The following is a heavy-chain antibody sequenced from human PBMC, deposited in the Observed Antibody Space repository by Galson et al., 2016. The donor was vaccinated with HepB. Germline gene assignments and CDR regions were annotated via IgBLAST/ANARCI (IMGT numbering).Heavy chain of an antibody. Sequence: SLRLSCAASGFRFSSYAVSWVRQAPGKGLEWVSGISGSGGRTYHADHVTGRFTISRDNSKNTVYLQMNSLRVEDTALYYCAKDGYFASGSALYGMDVWGQGTTVTVSS. CDR1: GFRFSSYA. J-gene: IGHJ6*02. CDR2: ISGSGGRT. CDR3: AKDGYFASGSALYGMDV. V-gene: IGHV3-23*01. D-gene: IGHD3-10*01.